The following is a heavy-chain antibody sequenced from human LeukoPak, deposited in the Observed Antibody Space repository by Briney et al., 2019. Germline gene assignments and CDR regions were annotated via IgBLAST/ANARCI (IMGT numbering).Heavy chain of an antibody. D-gene: IGHD6-13*01. Sequence: ASVKVSCKASGYTFTTYAMHWVRQAPGQRLEWMGWINTGNGNTKYSQKFQARVTITRDTSASTAYMELSSLRSEDTAVYYCARDPIGSRWPYYFDYWGQGTLVTVSS. CDR1: GYTFTTYA. CDR3: ARDPIGSRWPYYFDY. V-gene: IGHV1-3*04. CDR2: INTGNGNT. J-gene: IGHJ4*02.